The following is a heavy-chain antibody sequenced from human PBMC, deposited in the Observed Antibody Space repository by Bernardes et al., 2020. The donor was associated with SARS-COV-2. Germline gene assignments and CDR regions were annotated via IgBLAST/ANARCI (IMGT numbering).Heavy chain of an antibody. CDR3: AKVYDILTGYYTT. J-gene: IGHJ5*02. V-gene: IGHV3-7*01. Sequence: GGSLRLSCTASGFTFSSYWMSWVRQAPGKGLEWVANIKQDGSEKYYVDSVKGRFTISRDNAKNSLYLQMNSLRAEDTAVYYCAKVYDILTGYYTTWGQGTLVTVSS. CDR2: IKQDGSEK. D-gene: IGHD3-9*01. CDR1: GFTFSSYW.